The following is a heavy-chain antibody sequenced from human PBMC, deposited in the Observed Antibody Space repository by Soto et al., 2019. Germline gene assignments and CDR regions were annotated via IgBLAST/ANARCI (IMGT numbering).Heavy chain of an antibody. V-gene: IGHV3-15*01. CDR3: TTSYSSSSEYYYYYGMDV. D-gene: IGHD6-6*01. Sequence: LRLSCAASGFTFSNAWMSWVRQAPGKGLEWVGRIKSKTDGGTTDYAAPVKGRFTISRDDSKNTLYLQMNSLKTEDTAVYYCTTSYSSSSEYYYYYGMDVWGQGTTVTVSS. CDR2: IKSKTDGGTT. CDR1: GFTFSNAW. J-gene: IGHJ6*02.